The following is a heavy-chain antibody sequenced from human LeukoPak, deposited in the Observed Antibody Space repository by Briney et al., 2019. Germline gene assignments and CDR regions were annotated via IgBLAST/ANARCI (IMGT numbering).Heavy chain of an antibody. J-gene: IGHJ5*02. CDR1: GYTFTGYY. V-gene: IGHV1-2*02. CDR2: INPNSGGT. CDR3: ARESKDYFSGFDP. Sequence: ASVKVSCKASGYTFTGYYMHWVRQAPGQGLEWMGWINPNSGGTSYAQKFQGRVTMTRDTSISTAYMELSRLRSDDTAVYYCARESKDYFSGFDPWGQGTLVTVSS. D-gene: IGHD3-10*01.